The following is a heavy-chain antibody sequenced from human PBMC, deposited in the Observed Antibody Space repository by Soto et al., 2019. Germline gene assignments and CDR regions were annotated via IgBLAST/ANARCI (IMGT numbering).Heavy chain of an antibody. CDR3: ARSQGSSTSLEIYYYYYYGMDV. D-gene: IGHD2-2*01. Sequence: SVKVSCEASGGTFSSYAISWVRQAPGQGLEWMGGIIPISDTTNYAQKFQGRVTITADESTSTAYMELSSLRSEDTAVYYCARSQGSSTSLEIYYYYYYGMDVWGQGTTVTVSS. CDR1: GGTFSSYA. J-gene: IGHJ6*02. CDR2: IIPISDTT. V-gene: IGHV1-69*13.